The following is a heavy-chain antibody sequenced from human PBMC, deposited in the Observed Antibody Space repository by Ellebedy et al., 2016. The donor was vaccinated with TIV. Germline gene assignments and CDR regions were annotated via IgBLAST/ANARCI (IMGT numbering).Heavy chain of an antibody. D-gene: IGHD6-6*01. V-gene: IGHV3-74*01. Sequence: GESLKISCAASGFTFSSYWMHWVRQAPGKGLVWVSRINSDGSSTSYADSVKGRFTISRDNAKNTLYLQMNSLRAEDTAVYYCARGHNSSSGTDYWGQGTLVTVSS. CDR3: ARGHNSSSGTDY. CDR2: INSDGSST. J-gene: IGHJ4*02. CDR1: GFTFSSYW.